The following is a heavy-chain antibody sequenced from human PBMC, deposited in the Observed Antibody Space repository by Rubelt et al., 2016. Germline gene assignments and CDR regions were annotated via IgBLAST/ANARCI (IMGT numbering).Heavy chain of an antibody. J-gene: IGHJ4*02. CDR3: ARDGGNFWSGIPFDY. CDR1: GFTFSSYA. D-gene: IGHD3-3*01. CDR2: IYSGGST. Sequence: EVQLLESGGGLVQPGGSLRLSCAASGFTFSSYAMSWVRQAPGKGLEWVSVIYSGGSTYYADSVQGGFTISRDNSKNTLYLQMNSLRAEDTAVYYCARDGGNFWSGIPFDYWGQGTLVTVSS. V-gene: IGHV3-66*01.